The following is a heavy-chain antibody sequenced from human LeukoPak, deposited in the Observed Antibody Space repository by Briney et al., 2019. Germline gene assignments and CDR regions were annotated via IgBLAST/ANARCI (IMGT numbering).Heavy chain of an antibody. V-gene: IGHV3-74*01. CDR1: GFTFSSYW. D-gene: IGHD2-15*01. J-gene: IGHJ5*02. Sequence: GGSLRLSCAASGFTFSSYWMHWVRQAPGKGLVWVSRINSDGSSTSYADSVKGRFTISRDNAKNSLYLQMNSLRAEDMAFYYCVKDSGSSWEGAWFDPWGQGTLVTVSS. CDR3: VKDSGSSWEGAWFDP. CDR2: INSDGSST.